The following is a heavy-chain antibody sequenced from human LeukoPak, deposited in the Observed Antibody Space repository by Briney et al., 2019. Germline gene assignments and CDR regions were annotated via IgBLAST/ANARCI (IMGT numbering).Heavy chain of an antibody. J-gene: IGHJ4*02. D-gene: IGHD2-15*01. CDR3: ARGRVVPATRLDY. V-gene: IGHV3-30*04. Sequence: GESLRHSCAASGFTFSKYSMHSGRQAPAKGLERVTVLLYDGDYKYYAHSVKGRFTISRDNSHYTLYLQLSNLPPDDTAVYYCARGRVVPATRLDYWGRGTLVTVSS. CDR1: GFTFSKYS. CDR2: LLYDGDYK.